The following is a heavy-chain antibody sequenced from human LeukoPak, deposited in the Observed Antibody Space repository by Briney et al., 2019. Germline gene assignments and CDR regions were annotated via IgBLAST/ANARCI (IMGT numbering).Heavy chain of an antibody. J-gene: IGHJ4*02. D-gene: IGHD1-26*01. CDR1: GASISSHY. CDR3: ARGIPSGSYKYYFDY. CDR2: ISYSGSI. V-gene: IGHV4-59*11. Sequence: SETLSLTCTVSGASISSHYWSWIRQPPGKGLEWIGYISYSGSINYNPSLRSRVTISVDTSKNQFSLKLSSVTAADTAVYYCARGIPSGSYKYYFDYWGQGALVTVSS.